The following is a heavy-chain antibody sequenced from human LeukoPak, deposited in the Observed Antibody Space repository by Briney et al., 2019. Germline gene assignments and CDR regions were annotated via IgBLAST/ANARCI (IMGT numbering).Heavy chain of an antibody. J-gene: IGHJ6*02. CDR1: DGSFSIYY. V-gene: IGHV4-4*07. Sequence: SETLSLTCTVSDGSFSIYYWTWIRQPAGKGLEWIGRIYISGSANYNPSLNSRVTMSVDTSKSQFSLKLSSVTAADTAVYYCARVNYYYGMDVWGQGTTVTVSS. D-gene: IGHD3-22*01. CDR3: ARVNYYYGMDV. CDR2: IYISGSA.